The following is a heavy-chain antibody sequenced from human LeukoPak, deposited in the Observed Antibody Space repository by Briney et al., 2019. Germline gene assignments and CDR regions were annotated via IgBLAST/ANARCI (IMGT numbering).Heavy chain of an antibody. J-gene: IGHJ5*02. V-gene: IGHV1-2*02. CDR1: GYTFTGYY. CDR2: INPNSGGT. D-gene: IGHD2-2*01. Sequence: ASVKVSCKASGYTFTGYYMHWVRQAPGQGLEWMGWINPNSGGTNYAQKFQGRVTITADKSTSTADMELSSLRSEDTAVYYCARTGNCSSTSCYSWVVGWFDPWGQGTLVTVSS. CDR3: ARTGNCSSTSCYSWVVGWFDP.